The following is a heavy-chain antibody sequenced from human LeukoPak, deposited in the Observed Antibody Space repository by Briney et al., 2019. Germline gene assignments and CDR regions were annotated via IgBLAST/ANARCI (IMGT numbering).Heavy chain of an antibody. D-gene: IGHD3-10*01. V-gene: IGHV4-39*07. CDR2: IYYSGST. CDR3: ARDEGTDY. J-gene: IGHJ4*02. Sequence: SETLSLTCTVSGGSISRSSYYWGWIRQPPGKGLEWIGSIYYSGSTYYNPSLKSRVTISVDTSKNQFSLKLSSVTAADTAVYYCARDEGTDYWGQGTLVTVSS. CDR1: GGSISRSSYY.